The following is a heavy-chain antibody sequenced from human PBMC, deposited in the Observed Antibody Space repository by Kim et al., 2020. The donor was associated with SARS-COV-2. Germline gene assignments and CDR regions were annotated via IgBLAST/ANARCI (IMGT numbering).Heavy chain of an antibody. V-gene: IGHV3-33*01. Sequence: GGSLRLSCAASGFTFSSYGMHWVRQAPGKGLEWVAVIWYDGSNKYYADSVKGRFTISRDNSKNTLYLQMNSLRAEDTAVYYCATIGGYCSGGSCYFDAFDIWGQGTMVTVSS. D-gene: IGHD2-15*01. CDR2: IWYDGSNK. CDR1: GFTFSSYG. J-gene: IGHJ3*02. CDR3: ATIGGYCSGGSCYFDAFDI.